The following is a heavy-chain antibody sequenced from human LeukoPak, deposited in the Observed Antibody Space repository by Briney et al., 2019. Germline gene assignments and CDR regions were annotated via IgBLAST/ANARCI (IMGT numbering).Heavy chain of an antibody. D-gene: IGHD6-19*01. CDR1: GFTFSSYS. CDR3: ARPSRDSSGWHYRPLYFQH. J-gene: IGHJ1*01. Sequence: GGALRLSCAASGFTFSSYSMNWVRQAPGKGLEWVSSISSSSSYIYYADSVKGRFTISRDNAKNSLYLQMNSLRAEDTAVYYCARPSRDSSGWHYRPLYFQHWGQGTLVTVSS. V-gene: IGHV3-21*01. CDR2: ISSSSSYI.